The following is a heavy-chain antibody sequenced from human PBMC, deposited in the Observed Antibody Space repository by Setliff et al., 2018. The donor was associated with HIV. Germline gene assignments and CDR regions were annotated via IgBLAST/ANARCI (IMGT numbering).Heavy chain of an antibody. CDR1: GASISSSTYS. CDR2: ISYIGST. V-gene: IGHV4-39*07. CDR3: ARGTWIQLSALALFDY. J-gene: IGHJ4*02. Sequence: SETLSLTCTVSGASISSSTYSWGWIRQPPGKGLEWIGSISYIGSTDYTPSLKSRVTISVDTSKNQFSLKLTSVTAADTAVYYCARGTWIQLSALALFDYWGQGTLVTVSS. D-gene: IGHD5-18*01.